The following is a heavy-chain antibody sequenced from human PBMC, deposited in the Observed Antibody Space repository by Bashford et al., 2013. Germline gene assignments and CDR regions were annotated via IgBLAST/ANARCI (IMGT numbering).Heavy chain of an antibody. CDR3: ARDKGVDAFDI. J-gene: IGHJ3*02. Sequence: WVRQAPGQGLEWMGGIIPIFGTANYAQKFQGRVTITADESTSTAYMELSSLRSEDTAVYYCARDKGVDAFDIWGQGTMVTVSS. D-gene: IGHD3-16*01. CDR2: IIPIFGTA. V-gene: IGHV1-69*01.